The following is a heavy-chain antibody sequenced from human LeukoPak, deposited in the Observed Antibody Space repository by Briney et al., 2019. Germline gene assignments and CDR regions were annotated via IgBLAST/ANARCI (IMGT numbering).Heavy chain of an antibody. J-gene: IGHJ4*02. CDR1: GFNFNTYW. CDR3: ARALYNHGWFPDYFDN. V-gene: IGHV3-7*01. CDR2: IKTDGYDK. Sequence: GGSLRLSCAASGFNFNTYWMTWVRQAPGKGLECVANIKTDGYDKYYVDSLKGRFTISRDNAENSLYLQMDSLRAEDTAVYYCARALYNHGWFPDYFDNWGQGTLVTVSS. D-gene: IGHD6-19*01.